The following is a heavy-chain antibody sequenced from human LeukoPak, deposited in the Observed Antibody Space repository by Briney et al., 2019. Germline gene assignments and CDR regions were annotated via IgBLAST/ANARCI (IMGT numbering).Heavy chain of an antibody. CDR3: AKEDAARVAVAGIGY. J-gene: IGHJ4*02. D-gene: IGHD6-19*01. CDR2: ISYDGITK. V-gene: IGHV3-30*18. Sequence: GGSLRLSCAASGFTFSSYGMHWVRQAPGKGLEWVGVISYDGITKYYADSVKGRFTISRDNSKNTLYLQMNSLRPEDTAVYFCAKEDAARVAVAGIGYWGQGTLVTVSS. CDR1: GFTFSSYG.